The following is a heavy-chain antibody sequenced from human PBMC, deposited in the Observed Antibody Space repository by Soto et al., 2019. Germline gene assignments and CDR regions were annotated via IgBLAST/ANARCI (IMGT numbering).Heavy chain of an antibody. CDR1: GFTFSSYD. J-gene: IGHJ4*02. D-gene: IGHD1-1*01. CDR3: AKSLYNDDCGANDH. CDR2: FRFYGGRDNT. V-gene: IGHV3-23*01. Sequence: EVQLLESGGGLVQPGGSLRLSCVGTGFTFSSYDMTWVRQAPGKGLEWDSSFRFYGGRDNTYYADSVKGRFTISRNNSINTMYLQLDTRRVVGTGFNFCAKSLYNDDCGANDHRGQGTRVTVSS.